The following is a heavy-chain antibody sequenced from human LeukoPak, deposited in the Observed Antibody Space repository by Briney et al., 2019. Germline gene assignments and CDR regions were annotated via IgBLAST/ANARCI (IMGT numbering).Heavy chain of an antibody. CDR3: ARVRSMGEDYYYYGMDV. V-gene: IGHV4-59*01. CDR1: GGSISSYY. CDR2: IYYSGSA. D-gene: IGHD1-26*01. J-gene: IGHJ6*02. Sequence: SETLSLTCTVSGGSISSYYWSWIRQPPGKGLEWIGYIYYSGSANYNPSLKSRVTISVDTSKNQFSLKLSSVTAADTAVYYCARVRSMGEDYYYYGMDVWGQGTTVTVSS.